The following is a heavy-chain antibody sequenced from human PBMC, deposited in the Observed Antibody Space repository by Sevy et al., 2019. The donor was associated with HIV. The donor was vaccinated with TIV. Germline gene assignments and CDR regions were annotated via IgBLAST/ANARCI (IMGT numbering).Heavy chain of an antibody. D-gene: IGHD2-2*01. V-gene: IGHV3-48*02. J-gene: IGHJ6*02. CDR2: ISSSSSTI. CDR3: ARDGDIVVVPAAINGMDV. Sequence: GGSLRLSCAASGFTFSSYSMNWVRQAPGKGLEWVSYISSSSSTIYYADSVKGRFTISRDNAKNSLYLQMNSLRDDDTAVYYCARDGDIVVVPAAINGMDVWGQGTTVTVSS. CDR1: GFTFSSYS.